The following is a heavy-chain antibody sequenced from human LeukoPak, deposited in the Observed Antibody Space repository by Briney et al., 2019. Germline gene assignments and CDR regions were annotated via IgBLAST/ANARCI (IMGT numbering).Heavy chain of an antibody. V-gene: IGHV3-53*01. CDR3: AKAAVVATILDFDY. CDR1: GFTVSSNY. J-gene: IGHJ4*02. CDR2: IYSGGST. Sequence: PGGSLRLSCATSGFTVSSNYMSWVRQAPGKGLEWVSVIYSGGSTYYADSVKGRFTISRDNSKNTLYLQMNSLRAEDTAVYYCAKAAVVATILDFDYWGQGTLVTVSS. D-gene: IGHD5-12*01.